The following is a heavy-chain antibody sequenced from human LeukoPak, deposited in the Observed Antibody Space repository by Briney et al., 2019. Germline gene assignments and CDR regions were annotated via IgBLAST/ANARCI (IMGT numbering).Heavy chain of an antibody. D-gene: IGHD6-13*01. CDR3: ARVVWQLRAFDI. V-gene: IGHV1-46*01. CDR2: INPSGGST. Sequence: ASVKVSCKASGYTFTSYYMHWVRQAPGRGLEWMGIINPSGGSTSYAQKFQGRVTMTRDTSTSTVYMELSSLRSEDTAVYYCARVVWQLRAFDIWGQGTMVTVSS. CDR1: GYTFTSYY. J-gene: IGHJ3*02.